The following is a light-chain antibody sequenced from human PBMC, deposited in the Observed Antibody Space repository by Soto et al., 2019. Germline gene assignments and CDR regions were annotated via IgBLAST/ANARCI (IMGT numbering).Light chain of an antibody. CDR1: QGIGKY. V-gene: IGKV1-16*01. Sequence: DIQMTQSPSSLSASVGDRVTITCRASQGIGKYLAWFQQRPGKAPKSLIYKASTLKSGVPSRFSGSGSGTEFTLTISSLQPDDFATYYCQHYNSYSEAFGQGTKVELK. CDR3: QHYNSYSEA. J-gene: IGKJ1*01. CDR2: KAS.